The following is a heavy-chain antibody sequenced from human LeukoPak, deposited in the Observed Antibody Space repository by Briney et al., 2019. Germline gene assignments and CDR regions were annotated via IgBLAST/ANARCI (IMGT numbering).Heavy chain of an antibody. CDR2: ISGSGGST. V-gene: IGHV3-23*01. CDR1: GFTFSSYA. CDR3: TKERGLVEIEPCDY. D-gene: IGHD5-24*01. Sequence: PGGSLRLSCAASGFTFSSYAMSWVRQAPGKGLEWVSAISGSGGSTYYADSVKGRFTISRDNSKNTLYLQMNSLRAEDTAVYYCTKERGLVEIEPCDYWGQGTLVTVSS. J-gene: IGHJ4*02.